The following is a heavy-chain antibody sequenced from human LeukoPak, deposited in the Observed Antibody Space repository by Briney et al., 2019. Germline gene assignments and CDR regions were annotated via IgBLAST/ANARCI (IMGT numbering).Heavy chain of an antibody. CDR3: ARDTPRGYDFWSGYYPSYYYGMDV. D-gene: IGHD3-3*01. V-gene: IGHV3-21*01. J-gene: IGHJ6*02. CDR2: ISSSSSYI. CDR1: GFTFSSYN. Sequence: PGGSLRLSCAASGFTFSSYNMNWVRQAPGKGLEWVSSISSSSSYIYYADSVKGRFTISRDNAKNSLYLQMNSLRVEDTAVYYCARDTPRGYDFWSGYYPSYYYGMDVWGQGTTVTVSS.